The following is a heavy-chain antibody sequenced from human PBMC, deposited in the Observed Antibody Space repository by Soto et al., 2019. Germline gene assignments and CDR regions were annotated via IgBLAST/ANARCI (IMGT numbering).Heavy chain of an antibody. V-gene: IGHV4-34*01. Sequence: QVQLQQWGAGLLKPSETLSLTCAVYGGSFSGYXXXWXRQPPGKGLEWIGEINHSGSTNYNPSLKSRVTISVDTSKNQFSLKLSSVTAADTAVYYCARGRTGTRLTPPTYWGQGTLVTVSS. CDR3: ARGRTGTRLTPPTY. CDR2: INHSGST. CDR1: GGSFSGYX. J-gene: IGHJ4*02. D-gene: IGHD3-9*01.